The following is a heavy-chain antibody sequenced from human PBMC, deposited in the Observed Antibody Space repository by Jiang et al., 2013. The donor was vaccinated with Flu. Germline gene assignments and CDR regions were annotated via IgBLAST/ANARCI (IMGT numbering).Heavy chain of an antibody. CDR1: GGSISSGGYY. J-gene: IGHJ4*02. Sequence: SGPGLVKPSQTLSLTCTVSGGSISSGGYYWSWIRQHPGKGLEWIGYIYYTGSTYYNPSLKSRVIISVDTSKNQFSLKLSSVTAADTAVYYCVGGSYLALDSWGQGTLVTVSS. V-gene: IGHV4-31*03. CDR2: IYYTGST. D-gene: IGHD1-26*01. CDR3: VGGSYLALDS.